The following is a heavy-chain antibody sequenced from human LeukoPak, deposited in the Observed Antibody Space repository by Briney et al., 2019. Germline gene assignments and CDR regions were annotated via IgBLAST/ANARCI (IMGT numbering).Heavy chain of an antibody. D-gene: IGHD2-15*01. Sequence: PSQTLSLTCTVSGGSISSGGYYWSWIRQHPGKGLEWIGYIYYSGSTYYNPSLKSRVTISVDTSKNQFSLKLSSVTAADTAVYYCASIVVVAAYFGYWGQGTLVTVSS. CDR2: IYYSGST. J-gene: IGHJ4*02. V-gene: IGHV4-31*03. CDR1: GGSISSGGYY. CDR3: ASIVVVAAYFGY.